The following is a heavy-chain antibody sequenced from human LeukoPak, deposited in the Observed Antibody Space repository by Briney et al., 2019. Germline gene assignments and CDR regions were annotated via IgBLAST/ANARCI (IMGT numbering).Heavy chain of an antibody. J-gene: IGHJ4*02. V-gene: IGHV3-9*01. CDR2: ISWNSGSI. CDR3: AKARSGGVIVPRYFDY. CDR1: GFTFDDYA. Sequence: GGSLRLSCAASGFTFDDYAMHWVRQAPGKGLEWVSGISWNSGSIGYADSVKGRFTISRDNAKNSLHLQMNSLRAEDTALYYCAKARSGGVIVPRYFDYWGQGTLVTVSS. D-gene: IGHD3-16*02.